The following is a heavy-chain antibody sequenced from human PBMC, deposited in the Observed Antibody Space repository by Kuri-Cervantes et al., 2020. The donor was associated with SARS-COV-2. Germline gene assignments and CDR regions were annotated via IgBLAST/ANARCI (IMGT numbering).Heavy chain of an antibody. J-gene: IGHJ6*03. Sequence: GESLKISCAASGFTFSSYAMHWVRQAPGKGLEWVAVVSYDGSKKCYADSVKGRFTISRDNSKNTLYLQMNSLRAEDTAVYYCAKKGDYSNYAERPHYYYYYMDVWGKGTTVTVSS. D-gene: IGHD4-11*01. V-gene: IGHV3-30-3*02. CDR1: GFTFSSYA. CDR3: AKKGDYSNYAERPHYYYYYMDV. CDR2: VSYDGSKK.